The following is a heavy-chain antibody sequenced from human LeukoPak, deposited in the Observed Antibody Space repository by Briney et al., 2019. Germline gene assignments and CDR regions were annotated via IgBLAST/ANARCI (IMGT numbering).Heavy chain of an antibody. CDR3: ARDLGYPVPASLPDY. Sequence: ASVKVSCKPSRYTLTGYYMHSVREAPGQGLEWMGWINPNSGGTNYAQKFQGRVTMTRDTSISTAYMELSRLRSDDTAVYYCARDLGYPVPASLPDYWGQGTLVTVSS. D-gene: IGHD2-2*01. V-gene: IGHV1-2*02. CDR1: RYTLTGYY. CDR2: INPNSGGT. J-gene: IGHJ4*02.